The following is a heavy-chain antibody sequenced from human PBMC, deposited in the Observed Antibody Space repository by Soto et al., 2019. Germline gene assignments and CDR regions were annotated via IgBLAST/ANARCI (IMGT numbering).Heavy chain of an antibody. Sequence: PSETLSLTCTVSGGSISSYCWSWIRQPPGKGLEWIGYIYYSGSTNYNPSLKSRVTISVDTSKNQFSLKLSSVTAADTAVYYCARDPGVAARPPYYYYGMDVWGQGTTVTVSS. V-gene: IGHV4-59*01. CDR2: IYYSGST. CDR1: GGSISSYC. D-gene: IGHD6-6*01. CDR3: ARDPGVAARPPYYYYGMDV. J-gene: IGHJ6*02.